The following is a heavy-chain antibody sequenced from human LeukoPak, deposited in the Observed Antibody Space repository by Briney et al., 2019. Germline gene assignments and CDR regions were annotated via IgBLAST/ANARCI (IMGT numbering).Heavy chain of an antibody. J-gene: IGHJ4*02. CDR1: GFTFSRYG. CDR3: AKDMGYYYGSGSYPPENDY. D-gene: IGHD3-10*01. V-gene: IGHV3-30*18. Sequence: GRSLRLSCAASGFTFSRYGMHWVRQAPGKGLEWVAVVSFEGSNKYYADSVKVRFTISRDNSKNTLSMQMNSLRAEDTAVYYCAKDMGYYYGSGSYPPENDYWGQGTLVTVSS. CDR2: VSFEGSNK.